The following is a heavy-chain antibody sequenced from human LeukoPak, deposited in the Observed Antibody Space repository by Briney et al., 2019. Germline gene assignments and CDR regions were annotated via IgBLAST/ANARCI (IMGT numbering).Heavy chain of an antibody. CDR1: GYSFTSYG. V-gene: IGHV1-18*01. J-gene: IGHJ3*02. CDR3: ARGMGYSYGHPQGAFDI. D-gene: IGHD5-18*01. Sequence: ASMKVPCKASGYSFTSYGFNWVRQAPGQGLEWMGWMSAYNGKTNYAHSLQGRVTVTADTSTSTAYMELRSLRSEDTAVYYCARGMGYSYGHPQGAFDIWGQGTMVTVSS. CDR2: MSAYNGKT.